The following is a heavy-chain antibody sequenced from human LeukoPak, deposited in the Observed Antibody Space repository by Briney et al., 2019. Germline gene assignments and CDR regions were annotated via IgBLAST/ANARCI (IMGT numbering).Heavy chain of an antibody. CDR1: GYTFTSYY. J-gene: IGHJ6*03. CDR2: INPSGGST. V-gene: IGHV1-46*01. Sequence: ASVKVSCKASGYTFTSYYMHWVRQAPGQGLEWMGIINPSGGSTSYAQKFQGRVTITRNTSISTAYMELSSLRSEDTAVYYCARAAGPNYYDSSGYPSPRYYYYMDVWGKGTTVTVSS. CDR3: ARAAGPNYYDSSGYPSPRYYYYMDV. D-gene: IGHD3-22*01.